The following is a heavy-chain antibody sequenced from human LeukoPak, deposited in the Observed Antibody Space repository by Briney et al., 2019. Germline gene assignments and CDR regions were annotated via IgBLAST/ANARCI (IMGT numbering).Heavy chain of an antibody. CDR1: GGSISSGSYY. V-gene: IGHV4-61*02. CDR2: IYTSGST. J-gene: IGHJ3*02. D-gene: IGHD6-13*01. Sequence: SQTLSLTCTVFGGSISSGSYYWSWIRQPAGKGLEWIGRIYTSGSTNYNPSLKSRVTISVDTSKNQFSLQLNSVTPEDTAVYYCARDLVSPSEAFDIWGQGTMVTVSS. CDR3: ARDLVSPSEAFDI.